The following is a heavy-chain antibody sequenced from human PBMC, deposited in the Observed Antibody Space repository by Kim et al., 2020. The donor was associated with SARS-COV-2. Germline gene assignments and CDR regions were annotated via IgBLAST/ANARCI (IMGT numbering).Heavy chain of an antibody. Sequence: YADSVKGRFTNSRDNAKNSLYLQMDSLRADDTAVYYCETDRWGGTVDNGGQGTLVTVSS. D-gene: IGHD3-16*01. J-gene: IGHJ4*02. V-gene: IGHV3-11*04. CDR3: ETDRWGGTVDN.